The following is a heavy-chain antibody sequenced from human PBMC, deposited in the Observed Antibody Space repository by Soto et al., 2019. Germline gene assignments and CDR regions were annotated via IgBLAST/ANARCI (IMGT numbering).Heavy chain of an antibody. CDR1: GGSLSSYY. D-gene: IGHD5-12*01. CDR3: ARSDGYNTNFDY. CDR2: IYYSDST. V-gene: IGHV4-59*01. J-gene: IGHJ4*02. Sequence: PSETLSLTCTVSGGSLSSYYWSWIRQPPGKGLETLGYIYYSDSTNYNPSLKSRVTISADTSKNQFSLTLSSVTAADTAVYYCARSDGYNTNFDYWGQGTLVTVSS.